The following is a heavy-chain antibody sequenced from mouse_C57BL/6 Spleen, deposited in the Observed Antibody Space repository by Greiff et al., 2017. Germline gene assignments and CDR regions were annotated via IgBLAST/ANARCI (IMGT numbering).Heavy chain of an antibody. D-gene: IGHD2-4*01. CDR1: GYTFTDYY. CDR2: INPYNGGT. CDR3: ARTAMDDYDFYWYFGV. Sequence: EVQLQQSGPVLVKPGASVKMSCKASGYTFTDYYMNWVKQSHGKSLEWIGVINPYNGGTSYNKKFKGKATLTVDKSSSTAYMELNSRTSEDSAVYYGARTAMDDYDFYWYFGVWGTGTTVTVSS. J-gene: IGHJ1*03. V-gene: IGHV1-19*01.